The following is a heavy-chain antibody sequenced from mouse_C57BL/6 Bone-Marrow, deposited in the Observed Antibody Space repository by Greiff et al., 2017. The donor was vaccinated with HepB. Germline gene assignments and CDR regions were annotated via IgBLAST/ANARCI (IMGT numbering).Heavy chain of an antibody. J-gene: IGHJ1*03. CDR3: ITTVVGDWYFDV. CDR2: IYPGDGDT. V-gene: IGHV1-82*01. CDR1: GYAFSSSW. Sequence: QVQLKQSGPELVKPGASVKISCKASGYAFSSSWMNWVKQRPGKGLEWIGRIYPGDGDTNYNGKFKGKATLTADKSSSTAYMQLSSLTSEDSAVYFCITTVVGDWYFDVWGTGTTVTVSS. D-gene: IGHD1-1*01.